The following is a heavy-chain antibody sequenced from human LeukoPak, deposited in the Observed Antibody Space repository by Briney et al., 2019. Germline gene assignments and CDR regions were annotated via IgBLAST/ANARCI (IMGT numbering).Heavy chain of an antibody. J-gene: IGHJ4*02. V-gene: IGHV4-34*01. D-gene: IGHD2-2*01. Sequence: SETLSLTCAVYGGSFSGYYWSWIRQPPGKGLEWIGEINHSGSTNYNPSLKSRVTISVDTSKNQFSLKLSSVTAADTAVYYCARLYYSSTSCSTPYFDYWGQGTLVTVSS. CDR1: GGSFSGYY. CDR2: INHSGST. CDR3: ARLYYSSTSCSTPYFDY.